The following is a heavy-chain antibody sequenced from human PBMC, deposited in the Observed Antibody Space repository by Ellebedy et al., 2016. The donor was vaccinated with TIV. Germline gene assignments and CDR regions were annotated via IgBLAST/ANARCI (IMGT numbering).Heavy chain of an antibody. V-gene: IGHV5-10-1*01. Sequence: GESLKISCKGSGYSFTTFWISWVRQMPGKGLEWGGRIDPSDSYTNYSPSFQGHVTISADKSIITAYLQWRILKASDTAIYYCARFGGSSSSWFDPWGQGTLVTVSS. CDR1: GYSFTTFW. D-gene: IGHD6-6*01. CDR3: ARFGGSSSSWFDP. J-gene: IGHJ5*02. CDR2: IDPSDSYT.